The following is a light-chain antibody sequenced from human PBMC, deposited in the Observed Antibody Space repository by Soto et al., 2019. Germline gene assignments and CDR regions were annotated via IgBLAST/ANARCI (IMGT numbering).Light chain of an antibody. V-gene: IGKV1-5*03. CDR3: QQYNTFSPWT. Sequence: DIPLTQSPSTLSASVGDRVTITCRASQRISRWLACYQQQPGKAPKLLIYRASSLESGVASRFSGSGAGTKLTLTIRSLQPDDVATYYCQQYNTFSPWTFGQGTTVDIK. CDR1: QRISRW. J-gene: IGKJ1*01. CDR2: RAS.